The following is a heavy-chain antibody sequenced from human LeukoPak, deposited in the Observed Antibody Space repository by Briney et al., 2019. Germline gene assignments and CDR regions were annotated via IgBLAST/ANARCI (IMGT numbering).Heavy chain of an antibody. D-gene: IGHD1-26*01. CDR1: GFAFSSYA. CDR2: IKSSGGTT. J-gene: IGHJ5*02. CDR3: ARGISSGSYFGP. Sequence: GGSLRLSCAASGFAFSSYAMSWVRQAPGKGLEWISSIKSSGGTTYYADSVKGRFTISRDNSKNTLYLQMNSLRAEDTAVYYCARGISSGSYFGPWGQGTLVTVSS. V-gene: IGHV3-23*01.